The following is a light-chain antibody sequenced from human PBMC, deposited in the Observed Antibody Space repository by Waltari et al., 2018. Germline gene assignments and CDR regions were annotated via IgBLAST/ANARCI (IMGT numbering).Light chain of an antibody. CDR1: QSVSSN. Sequence: EIVMTQSPATLSVSPGDRATLSCRASQSVSSNLAWYQQKPGQAPRLLIYGASTRATGIPARFSGSGSGTEFTLTISSMQSEDLAVYYCQQYNNWLTFGGGTKVEIK. CDR3: QQYNNWLT. CDR2: GAS. V-gene: IGKV3-15*01. J-gene: IGKJ4*01.